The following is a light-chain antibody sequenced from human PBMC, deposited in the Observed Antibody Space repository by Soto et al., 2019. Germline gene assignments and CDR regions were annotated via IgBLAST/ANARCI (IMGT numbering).Light chain of an antibody. CDR2: EVT. J-gene: IGLJ3*02. CDR3: SSFAGSNYKV. Sequence: QSALTQPPSASGSPGESVTISCTGTSSDIGGYNYVSWYQQHPGKAPKLVVYEVTKRPSGVPDRFSGSKSGNTASLTVSGLQPEDEADYYCSSFAGSNYKVFGGGTKLTVL. CDR1: SSDIGGYNY. V-gene: IGLV2-8*01.